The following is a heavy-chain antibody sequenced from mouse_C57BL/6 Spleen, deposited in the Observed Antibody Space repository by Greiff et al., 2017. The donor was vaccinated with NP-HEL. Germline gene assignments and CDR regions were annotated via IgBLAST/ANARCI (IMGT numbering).Heavy chain of an antibody. V-gene: IGHV1-55*01. CDR2: IYPGSGST. CDR3: ARGSIITTVVATDFDV. CDR1: GYTFTSYW. J-gene: IGHJ1*03. Sequence: QVQLQQPGAELVKPGASVKMSCKASGYTFTSYWITWVKQRPGQGLEWIGDIYPGSGSTNYNEKFKSKATLTVDTSSSTAYMQLSSLTSEDSAVYYCARGSIITTVVATDFDVWGTGTTVTVSS. D-gene: IGHD1-1*01.